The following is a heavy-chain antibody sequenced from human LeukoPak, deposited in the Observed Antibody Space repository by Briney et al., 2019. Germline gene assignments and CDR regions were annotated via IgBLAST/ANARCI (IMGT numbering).Heavy chain of an antibody. CDR3: ARAGHMGELFDY. CDR1: GFTFSSYS. D-gene: IGHD3-16*01. CDR2: ISSSSSYI. V-gene: IGHV3-21*01. Sequence: GGSLRLSCAASGFTFSSYSMNWVRQAPGKGLEWVSSISSSSSYIYYADSVKGRFTISRDNAKNPLYLQMNSLRAEDTAVYYCARAGHMGELFDYWGQGTLVTVSS. J-gene: IGHJ4*02.